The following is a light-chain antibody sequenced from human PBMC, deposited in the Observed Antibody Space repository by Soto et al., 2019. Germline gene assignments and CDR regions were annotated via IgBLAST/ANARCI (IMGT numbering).Light chain of an antibody. CDR3: QQYRTSPRT. CDR2: AAS. CDR1: QTVSSSY. Sequence: EIVLTQSPGTLSLSPGERATLSCRTSQTVSSSYLAWYQQKPGQAPRLLIYAASYRATGIPDRFSGSGSGTDFTLTISRLEPEDFAVYYCQQYRTSPRTFGQGTKVDIK. V-gene: IGKV3-20*01. J-gene: IGKJ2*01.